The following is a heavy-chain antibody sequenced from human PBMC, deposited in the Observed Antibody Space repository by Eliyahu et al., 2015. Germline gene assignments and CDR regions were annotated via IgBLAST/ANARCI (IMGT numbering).Heavy chain of an antibody. CDR3: ARNRDYWGNGGHNSHWYFDV. V-gene: IGHV3-49*03. CDR2: IRSPTDGGTT. CDR1: GFNXGDXA. Sequence: QLVQSGGGPVQPGQSVRLSCXVSGFNXGDXALXWFRQTPEKGLAWIGFIRSPTDGGTTEYAASIRGRFFISRDDSETVTYLNLKTLKVDDTAMYFCARNRDYWGNGGHNSHWYFDVWGRGALVTVSA. J-gene: IGHJ2*01. D-gene: IGHD4-23*01.